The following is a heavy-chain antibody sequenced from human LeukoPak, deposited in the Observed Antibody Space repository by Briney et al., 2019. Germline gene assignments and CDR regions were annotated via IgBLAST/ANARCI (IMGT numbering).Heavy chain of an antibody. CDR3: VAGTTY. V-gene: IGHV3-7*05. Sequence: GGSLRLSCAASGFAFSNFWMTWVRQAPGKGLEWVAIIKQDGSQKYYVDSVKGRFTISRDNARNSLYLQMNSLRAEDTAVYWAVAGTTYWGQGTLVTVSS. CDR2: IKQDGSQK. CDR1: GFAFSNFW. D-gene: IGHD6-19*01. J-gene: IGHJ4*02.